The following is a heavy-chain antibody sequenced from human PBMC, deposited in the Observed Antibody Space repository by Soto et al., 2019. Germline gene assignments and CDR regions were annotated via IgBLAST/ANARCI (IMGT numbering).Heavy chain of an antibody. V-gene: IGHV1-2*02. CDR3: TRELPVVTTVSGY. Sequence: ASVKVSCKASGYTFTGYYMHWVRQAPGQGLEWMGWINPNTGGTNYAQKFQGRVTMTRDTSISTAYMELTRLRSYDTAVYYCTRELPVVTTVSGYWGQGTLVIVSS. J-gene: IGHJ4*02. D-gene: IGHD2-21*02. CDR1: GYTFTGYY. CDR2: INPNTGGT.